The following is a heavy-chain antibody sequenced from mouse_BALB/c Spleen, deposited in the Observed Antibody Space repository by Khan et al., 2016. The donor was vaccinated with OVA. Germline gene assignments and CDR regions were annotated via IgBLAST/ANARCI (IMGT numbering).Heavy chain of an antibody. D-gene: IGHD1-2*01. CDR1: GYTFTDYY. V-gene: IGHV1-77*01. CDR2: INPGSGDI. J-gene: IGHJ3*01. CDR3: ARRNYFGYTFAY. Sequence: VQLQESGAELARPGASVKLSCKASGYTFTDYYINWVKQRTGQGLEWIGEINPGSGDIYYNEKFKGKATLTADKSSSTAYMQLISLTSEDSAVDFCARRNYFGYTFAYWGQGTLVTVSA.